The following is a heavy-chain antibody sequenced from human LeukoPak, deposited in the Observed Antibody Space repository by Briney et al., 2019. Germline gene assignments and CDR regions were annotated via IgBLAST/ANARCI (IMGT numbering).Heavy chain of an antibody. J-gene: IGHJ3*02. Sequence: GASVKVSCKASGYTFTSYGISWVRQAPGQGLEWMGWISAYNGNTNYAQKLQGRVTMTTDTSTSTAYMELRSLRSDDTEVYSCARVLPFYDSSGYYYVGAFDIWGQGTMVTVSS. CDR1: GYTFTSYG. D-gene: IGHD3-22*01. CDR3: ARVLPFYDSSGYYYVGAFDI. V-gene: IGHV1-18*01. CDR2: ISAYNGNT.